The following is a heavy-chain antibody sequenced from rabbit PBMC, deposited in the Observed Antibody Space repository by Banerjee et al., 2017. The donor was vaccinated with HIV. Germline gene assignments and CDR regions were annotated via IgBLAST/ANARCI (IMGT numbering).Heavy chain of an antibody. CDR2: IYGALSGNS. V-gene: IGHV1S40*01. CDR1: GFSFSSSYY. Sequence: QSLEESGGDLVKPGASLTLTCKASGFSFSSSYYMCWVRQAPGKGLEWIGCIYGALSGNSYYASWAKGRFTISKTSSTTVTLQMTSLTAADTATYFCARDPSYDEYGDSLYYFDLWGPGTLVTVS. CDR3: ARDPSYDEYGDSLYYFDL. J-gene: IGHJ4*01. D-gene: IGHD2-1*01.